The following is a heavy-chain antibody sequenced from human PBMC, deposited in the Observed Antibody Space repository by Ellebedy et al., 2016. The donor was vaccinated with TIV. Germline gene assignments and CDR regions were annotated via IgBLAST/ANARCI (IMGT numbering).Heavy chain of an antibody. Sequence: GGSLRLXXAASGFTFSSYGMYWVRQAPGKGLEWVAVIWSDGTTKYYSDSVKGRFTIPRDNSKNTLYLQMNSLRAEDTAVYYCAREIIYGGYYFDYWGQGTLVTVSS. CDR1: GFTFSSYG. D-gene: IGHD4-23*01. V-gene: IGHV3-33*07. CDR3: AREIIYGGYYFDY. J-gene: IGHJ4*02. CDR2: IWSDGTTK.